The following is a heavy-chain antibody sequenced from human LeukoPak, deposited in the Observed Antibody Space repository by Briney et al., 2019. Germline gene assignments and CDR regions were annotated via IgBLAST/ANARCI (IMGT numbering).Heavy chain of an antibody. D-gene: IGHD5-12*01. CDR1: GGTFSSYA. J-gene: IGHJ6*04. CDR3: ARDLVEDIEASYRTYYGMDV. Sequence: SVKVSCKASGGTFSSYAISWVRQAPGQGLEWMGGIIPIFGTANYAQKFQGRVTITADESTSTAYLELSSLRSEDTAVYYCARDLVEDIEASYRTYYGMDVWGKGTTVTVSS. CDR2: IIPIFGTA. V-gene: IGHV1-69*01.